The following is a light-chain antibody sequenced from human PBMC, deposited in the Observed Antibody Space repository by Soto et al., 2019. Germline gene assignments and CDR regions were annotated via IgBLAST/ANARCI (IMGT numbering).Light chain of an antibody. V-gene: IGKV3-20*01. Sequence: ESLLTQSPGTLSLSPGERATLSCRASQSVSNSNYLAWYQQKPGQAPRLLISGASSRATGIPDRFNGSGSGTDFTLTISRLEPEDFAVYYCQQYGASPYTFGKGTRLEIK. CDR3: QQYGASPYT. CDR2: GAS. J-gene: IGKJ2*01. CDR1: QSVSNSNY.